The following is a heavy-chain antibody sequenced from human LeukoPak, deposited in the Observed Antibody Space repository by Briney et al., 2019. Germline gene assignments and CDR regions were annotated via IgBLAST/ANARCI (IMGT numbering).Heavy chain of an antibody. Sequence: GGSLRLSCAASGFTFSNYVMTWVRQAPGKGLEWVSDISESGDRTYYADSVKGRLTISRDNSKNMVYLQMNSLRAEDTAVYYCAKDRGITMARARGRDMNELDVWGKGTMVTVSS. CDR2: ISESGDRT. J-gene: IGHJ6*04. D-gene: IGHD3-10*01. V-gene: IGHV3-23*01. CDR3: AKDRGITMARARGRDMNELDV. CDR1: GFTFSNYV.